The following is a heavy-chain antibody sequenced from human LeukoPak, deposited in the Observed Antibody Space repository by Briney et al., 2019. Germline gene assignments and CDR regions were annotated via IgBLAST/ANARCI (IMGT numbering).Heavy chain of an antibody. J-gene: IGHJ2*01. CDR2: THNSGTT. CDR1: GGSISSFF. V-gene: IGHV4-59*01. CDR3: ARTPLRYFDWLQYWYFDL. D-gene: IGHD3-9*01. Sequence: SETLSLTCTVSGGSISSFFWNWIRQPPGKGLEWIGFTHNSGTTNYNPSLKSRVTMSLDTSKNQFSLKLSSVTAADTAAYYCARTPLRYFDWLQYWYFDLWGRGTLVTVSS.